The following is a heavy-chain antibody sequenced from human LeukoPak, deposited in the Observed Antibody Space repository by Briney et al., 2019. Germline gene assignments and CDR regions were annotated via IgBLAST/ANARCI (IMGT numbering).Heavy chain of an antibody. J-gene: IGHJ6*03. D-gene: IGHD3-3*01. Sequence: SETLSLTCAVYGGSFSGYYWSWIRQPPGKGLEWIGEINHSESTKYNPCLKSRGTRSVETSKNNFSLKLRSVTAADTAVYYCARGNGYYHYYYYYYMDVWGKGTTVTVSS. CDR2: INHSEST. CDR1: GGSFSGYY. V-gene: IGHV4-34*01. CDR3: ARGNGYYHYYYYYYMDV.